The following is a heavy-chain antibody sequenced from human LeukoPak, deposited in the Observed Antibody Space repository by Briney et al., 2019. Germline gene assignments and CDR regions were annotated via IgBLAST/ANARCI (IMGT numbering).Heavy chain of an antibody. CDR3: ARVSGYYLPFDY. CDR1: GFTFSSYA. Sequence: GGSLRLSCAASGFTFSSYAMHWVRQAPGKGLEWVAVISYDGSNKYYADSVKGRFTISRDNSKNTLYLQMNSLRAKDTAVYYCARVSGYYLPFDYWGQGTLVTVSS. V-gene: IGHV3-30-3*01. J-gene: IGHJ4*02. CDR2: ISYDGSNK. D-gene: IGHD3-22*01.